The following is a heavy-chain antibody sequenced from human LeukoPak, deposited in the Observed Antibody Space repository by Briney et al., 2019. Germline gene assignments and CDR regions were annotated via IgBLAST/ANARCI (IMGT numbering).Heavy chain of an antibody. Sequence: GGSLRLSCAASGFTFSSYCMSWVRQAPGKGLEWVSSISGSGGSTYYADSVKGRFTISRDNSKNTLYLQINSLRAEDTAVYYCAKDRTVGATGGYFDYWGQGTLVTVSS. D-gene: IGHD1-26*01. CDR2: ISGSGGST. CDR3: AKDRTVGATGGYFDY. V-gene: IGHV3-23*01. J-gene: IGHJ4*02. CDR1: GFTFSSYC.